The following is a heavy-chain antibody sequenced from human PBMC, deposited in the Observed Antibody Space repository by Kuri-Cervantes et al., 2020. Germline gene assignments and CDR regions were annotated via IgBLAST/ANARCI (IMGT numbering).Heavy chain of an antibody. V-gene: IGHV3-30*04. J-gene: IGHJ4*02. CDR3: RVNGGNSFYFDY. Sequence: GGSLRLSCAASGFTFSSYAMHWVRQAPGKGLEWVAVISYDGSNKYYADSVKGRFTISRDNSKNTLYLQMNSLRAEDTAVYYCRVNGGNSFYFDYWSQGTLVTVSS. CDR1: GFTFSSYA. D-gene: IGHD4-23*01. CDR2: ISYDGSNK.